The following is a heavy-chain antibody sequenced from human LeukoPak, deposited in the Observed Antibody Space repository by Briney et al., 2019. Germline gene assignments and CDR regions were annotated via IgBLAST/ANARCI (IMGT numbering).Heavy chain of an antibody. J-gene: IGHJ6*02. CDR1: GYSFTSYW. Sequence: GAFLKICCKGSGYSFTSYWIGWVRQMPGKGLEWLGIIYPGDSDIIYSPSFKGQVTISADKSISTAYLQWRSLKASDTAMYYCARHRGYCSGGSCSPADVWGQGTTVTVSS. V-gene: IGHV5-51*01. CDR3: ARHRGYCSGGSCSPADV. CDR2: IYPGDSDI. D-gene: IGHD2-15*01.